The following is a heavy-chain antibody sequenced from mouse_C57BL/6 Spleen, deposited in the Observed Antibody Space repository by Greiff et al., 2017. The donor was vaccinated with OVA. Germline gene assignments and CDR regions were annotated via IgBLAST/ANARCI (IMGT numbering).Heavy chain of an antibody. D-gene: IGHD2-4*01. CDR2: IDPEDGDT. V-gene: IGHV14-1*01. J-gene: IGHJ2*01. Sequence: VQLQQSGAELVRPGASVTLSCTASGFNIKDYYMHWVKQRPEQGLEWIGRIDPEDGDTEYAPKFQGKATMTADTSSNTAYLQLSSLTSEDTAVYYCTTFYYDYEYYFDYWGQGTTLTVSS. CDR3: TTFYYDYEYYFDY. CDR1: GFNIKDYY.